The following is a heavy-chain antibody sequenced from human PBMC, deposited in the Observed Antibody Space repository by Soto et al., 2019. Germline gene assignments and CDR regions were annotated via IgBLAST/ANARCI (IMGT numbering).Heavy chain of an antibody. CDR2: ISYDGSNK. Sequence: QVQLVESGGGGVQPGGSLRLSCAASGFTFSSYAMHWVRQAPGKGLGWGAVISYDGSNKYYADSVKGRFTISRDNSKNTLYLQMNSLRAEDTAVYYCARDPRGRYYGSGSYYFDYWGQGTLVTVSS. CDR3: ARDPRGRYYGSGSYYFDY. V-gene: IGHV3-30-3*01. D-gene: IGHD3-10*01. J-gene: IGHJ4*02. CDR1: GFTFSSYA.